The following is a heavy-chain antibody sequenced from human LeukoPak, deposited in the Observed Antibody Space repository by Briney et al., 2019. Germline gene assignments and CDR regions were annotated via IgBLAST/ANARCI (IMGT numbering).Heavy chain of an antibody. CDR3: AKAVDGTHWFGP. CDR1: GFTFSSYA. D-gene: IGHD6-19*01. V-gene: IGHV3-23*01. CDR2: ISGSGGST. J-gene: IGHJ5*02. Sequence: GGSLRLSCAAYGFTFSSYAMSWVRQAPGKGLEWVSAISGSGGSTYYADSVKGRFTMSRESAENSLYLQMNSLRAGDTAVYYCAKAVDGTHWFGPWGQRTLVIVSS.